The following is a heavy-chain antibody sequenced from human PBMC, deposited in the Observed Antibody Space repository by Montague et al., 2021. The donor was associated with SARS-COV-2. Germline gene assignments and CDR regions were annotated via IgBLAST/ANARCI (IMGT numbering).Heavy chain of an antibody. D-gene: IGHD3-22*01. Sequence: SETLSLTCAVYGGSFNDYYWSWIRQPPGKGLEWIGEINHGGITNYSPSPKSRVTISADTSKNQFSLKLKSVTAADTANYYCARGHQGVAMIVVVMIGAEYYFDYWGQGSLVTVSS. CDR3: ARGHQGVAMIVVVMIGAEYYFDY. CDR1: GGSFNDYY. J-gene: IGHJ4*02. CDR2: INHGGIT. V-gene: IGHV4-34*01.